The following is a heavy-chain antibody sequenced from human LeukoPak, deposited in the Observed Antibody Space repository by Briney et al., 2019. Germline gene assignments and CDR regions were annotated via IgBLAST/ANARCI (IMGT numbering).Heavy chain of an antibody. D-gene: IGHD3-10*01. J-gene: IGHJ6*03. CDR2: ISWNSGSI. V-gene: IGHV3-9*03. CDR1: GFTLDDYA. CDR3: AKGGGGYSYYYYMDV. Sequence: GRSLRLSCAASGFTLDDYAMHGSRQAPGKGLDGVSGISWNSGSIGYADSVKGRFTISRDNAKNSLYLQMNSLRAEDMALYYCAKGGGGYSYYYYMDVWGKGTTVTVSS.